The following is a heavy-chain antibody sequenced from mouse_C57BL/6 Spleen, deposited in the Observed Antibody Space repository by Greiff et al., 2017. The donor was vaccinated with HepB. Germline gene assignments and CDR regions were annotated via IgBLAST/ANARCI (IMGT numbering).Heavy chain of an antibody. CDR3: ARSHGNYFAWFAY. CDR1: GYTFTSYW. Sequence: QVQLQQPGAELVKPGASVKLSCKASGYTFTSYWMHWVKQRPGRGLEWIGRIDPNRGGTKYNEKFKSKATLTVDKPSSTAYMQLSSLTSEDSAVYYCARSHGNYFAWFAYWGQGTLVTVSA. J-gene: IGHJ3*01. CDR2: IDPNRGGT. D-gene: IGHD2-1*01. V-gene: IGHV1-72*01.